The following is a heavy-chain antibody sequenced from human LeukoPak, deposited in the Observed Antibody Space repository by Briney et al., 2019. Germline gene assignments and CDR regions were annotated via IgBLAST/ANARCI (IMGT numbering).Heavy chain of an antibody. CDR3: AKDSWFLAAAGISVFDY. D-gene: IGHD6-13*01. V-gene: IGHV3-23*01. CDR2: ISGSGGST. CDR1: GFTFSSYG. Sequence: PGGSLRLSCAAPGFTFSSYGMSWVRQAPGKGLEWVSAISGSGGSTYYADSVKGRFTISRDNSKNTLYLQMNSLRAEDTAVYYCAKDSWFLAAAGISVFDYWGQGTLVTVSS. J-gene: IGHJ4*02.